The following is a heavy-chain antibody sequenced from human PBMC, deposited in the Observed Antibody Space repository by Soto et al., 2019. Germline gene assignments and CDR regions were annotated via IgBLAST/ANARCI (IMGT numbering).Heavy chain of an antibody. CDR3: ARDDVGSGWSNDY. CDR2: ISSSSSYI. V-gene: IGHV3-21*01. Sequence: EVQLVESGGGLVKPGGSLRLSCAASGFTFSSYSMNWVRQAPGKGLEWVSSISSSSSYIYYADSVKGRFTISRDNAKNSLYLQMNSLRAEDTAVYYCARDDVGSGWSNDYCGQGTLVTVSS. D-gene: IGHD6-19*01. J-gene: IGHJ4*02. CDR1: GFTFSSYS.